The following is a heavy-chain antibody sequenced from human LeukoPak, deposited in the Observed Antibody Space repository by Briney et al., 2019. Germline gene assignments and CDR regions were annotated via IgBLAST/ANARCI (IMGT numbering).Heavy chain of an antibody. CDR3: ARVAAGYYFDY. Sequence: ASETLSLTCAVYGGSFSGYYWSWIRQPPGKGLEWIGEINHSGSTNYNPSLKSRVTISVDTSKNQFSLKLSSVTAADTAVYYCARVAAGYYFDYWGQGTLVTVSS. J-gene: IGHJ4*02. V-gene: IGHV4-34*01. D-gene: IGHD6-13*01. CDR2: INHSGST. CDR1: GGSFSGYY.